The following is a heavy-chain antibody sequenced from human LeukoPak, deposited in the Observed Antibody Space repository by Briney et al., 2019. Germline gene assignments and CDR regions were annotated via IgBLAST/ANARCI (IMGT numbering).Heavy chain of an antibody. CDR1: GGSISSYY. J-gene: IGHJ6*03. Sequence: SETLPLTCTVSGGSISSYYWSWIRQPPGKGLEWIGYIYYSGSTKYNPSLKSRVTISVDTTKNQFSLKLSSATAADTAVYYCARLYRVTSGTYYYYYMDGSGKGSTVTVSS. D-gene: IGHD4-17*01. CDR2: IYYSGST. CDR3: ARLYRVTSGTYYYYYMDG. V-gene: IGHV4-59*01.